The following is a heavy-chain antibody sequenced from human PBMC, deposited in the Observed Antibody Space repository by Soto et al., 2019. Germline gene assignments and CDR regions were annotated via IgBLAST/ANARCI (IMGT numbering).Heavy chain of an antibody. CDR2: ISYDGSNK. CDR1: GFTFSSYA. Sequence: PGGSLRLSCAASGFTFSSYAMHWVRQAPGKGLEWVAVISYDGSNKYYADSVKGRFTISRDNSKNTLYLQMNSLRAEDTAVYYCARDLMSYSSGYREYYFDYWGQGTLVTVSS. J-gene: IGHJ4*02. D-gene: IGHD6-19*01. V-gene: IGHV3-30-3*01. CDR3: ARDLMSYSSGYREYYFDY.